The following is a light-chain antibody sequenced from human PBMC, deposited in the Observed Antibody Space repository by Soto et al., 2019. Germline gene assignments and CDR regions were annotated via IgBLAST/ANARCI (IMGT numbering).Light chain of an antibody. J-gene: IGKJ2*01. CDR3: QQYGSSPPYT. V-gene: IGKV3-20*01. Sequence: EVVLTQSPGTLSLSPGERATLSCRASQSVSNNYLAWYQQKPGQSPKLLIFGSSDRATGIPDRFGGSGSGTDFTLTIISLEAEDFAVYYYQQYGSSPPYTFGQGTKLEIK. CDR2: GSS. CDR1: QSVSNNY.